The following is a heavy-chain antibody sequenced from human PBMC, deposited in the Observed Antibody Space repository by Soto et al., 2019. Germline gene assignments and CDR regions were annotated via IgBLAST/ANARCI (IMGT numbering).Heavy chain of an antibody. Sequence: EVQLVESGGGLVQPGGCLRLSCAASGFSVSSNYMSWVRQAPGKGLEWISIIYGGGSTYYADSVKGRFTISRHNSENTLYLQMNSLRPEDTAVYYCAREIPQSWGSWGQGTLVTVSS. CDR3: AREIPQSWGS. CDR1: GFSVSSNY. V-gene: IGHV3-53*04. CDR2: IYGGGST. D-gene: IGHD3-16*01. J-gene: IGHJ5*02.